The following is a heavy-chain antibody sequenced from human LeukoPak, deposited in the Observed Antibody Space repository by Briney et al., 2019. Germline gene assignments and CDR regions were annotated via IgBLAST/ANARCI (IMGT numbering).Heavy chain of an antibody. V-gene: IGHV3-23*01. CDR2: ISGSGGST. CDR3: AKDRSITGTMFDP. Sequence: GGSLRLSCAPSGFTFSSYAMCWVRQAPGKGLGWVSPISGSGGSTYYADSVKGRFTISRDNSKNTLYLQMNSLRAEDTAVYYCAKDRSITGTMFDPWGQGTLVTVSS. J-gene: IGHJ5*02. D-gene: IGHD1-7*01. CDR1: GFTFSSYA.